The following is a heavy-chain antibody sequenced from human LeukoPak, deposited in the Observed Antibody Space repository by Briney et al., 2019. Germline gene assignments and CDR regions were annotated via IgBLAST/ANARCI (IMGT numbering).Heavy chain of an antibody. CDR2: IIPILDIA. V-gene: IGHV1-69*10. J-gene: IGHJ4*02. D-gene: IGHD3-22*01. CDR3: ARELLGPDYYDSSGYFPFDY. Sequence: VKVSCKASGGTFNSFAISWVRQAPGQGLEWMGRIIPILDIANYAQKFQGRVTITADKSTSTAYMELSSLRSEDTAVYYCARELLGPDYYDSSGYFPFDYWGQGTLVTVSS. CDR1: GGTFNSFA.